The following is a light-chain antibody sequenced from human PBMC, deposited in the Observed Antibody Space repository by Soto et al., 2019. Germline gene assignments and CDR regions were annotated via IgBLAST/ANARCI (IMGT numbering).Light chain of an antibody. CDR3: QSYDSSLSGYV. Sequence: QSVLARPPSVSGAPGQRVTISCTGSSSNFGAGYDVHWYQHLPGTAPKLLIYGNINRPSGVPDRFSGSKSGTSASLAITGLQAEDEADYYCQSYDSSLSGYVFGTGTKVTVL. V-gene: IGLV1-40*01. CDR2: GNI. J-gene: IGLJ1*01. CDR1: SSNFGAGYD.